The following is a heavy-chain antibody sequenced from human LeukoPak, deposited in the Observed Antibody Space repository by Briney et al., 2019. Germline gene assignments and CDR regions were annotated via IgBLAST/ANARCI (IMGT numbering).Heavy chain of an antibody. Sequence: ASVKVSCKASGYTFXXXDINWVRQATGXXXXWMGWMNPNSGNTGYAQKFQGRVTMTRNTSISTAYMELSSLRSEDTAVYYCARGRSEQWLVYWGQGTLVTVSS. V-gene: IGHV1-8*01. J-gene: IGHJ4*02. CDR2: MNPNSGNT. D-gene: IGHD6-19*01. CDR3: ARGRSEQWLVY. CDR1: GYTFXXXD.